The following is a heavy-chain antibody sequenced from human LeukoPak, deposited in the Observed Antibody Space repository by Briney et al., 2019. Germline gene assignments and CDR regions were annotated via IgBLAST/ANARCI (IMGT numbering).Heavy chain of an antibody. CDR3: ARPASAYYVNEGFDI. Sequence: SETLSLTCTVSGDSITSYYWNWIRQPPGKGLEWIAHIYHSGSTNYNPSLKSRVTTSVDTSKNQISLKLSSVTAADTAVYYCARPASAYYVNEGFDIWGQGTMVTVSS. CDR1: GDSITSYY. J-gene: IGHJ3*02. V-gene: IGHV4-59*01. D-gene: IGHD3-3*01. CDR2: IYHSGST.